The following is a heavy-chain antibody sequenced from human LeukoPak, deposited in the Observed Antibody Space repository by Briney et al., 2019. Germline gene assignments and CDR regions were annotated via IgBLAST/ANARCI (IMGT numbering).Heavy chain of an antibody. CDR1: GFTFSSYW. CDR3: AREPRIAVAGGYYYGMDV. V-gene: IGHV3-7*01. J-gene: IGHJ6*02. Sequence: GGSLRLSCAASGFTFSSYWMSWVRPAPGKGLEWVANIKQDGSEKYYVDSVKGRFTISRDNAKNSLYLQMNSLRAEDTAVYYCAREPRIAVAGGYYYGMDVWGQGTTVTVSS. CDR2: IKQDGSEK. D-gene: IGHD6-19*01.